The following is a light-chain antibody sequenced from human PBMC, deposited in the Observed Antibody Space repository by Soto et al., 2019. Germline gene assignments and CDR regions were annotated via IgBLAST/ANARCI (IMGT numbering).Light chain of an antibody. CDR2: EVT. CDR3: SSFVGRGYV. V-gene: IGLV2-23*02. J-gene: IGLJ1*01. Sequence: QSVLTQPASVSGSPGQSITISCSGTTSDVGIVSWYQHHPGKAPKLMIHEVTKRPSGVSDRFSGSKSGNSASLTISGLQAEDGADYFCSSFVGRGYVLETGTKV. CDR1: TSDVGI.